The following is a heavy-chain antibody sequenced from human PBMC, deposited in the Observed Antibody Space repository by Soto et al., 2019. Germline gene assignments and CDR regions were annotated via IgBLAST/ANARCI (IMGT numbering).Heavy chain of an antibody. V-gene: IGHV4-30-2*01. CDR1: GGSISSGGYS. CDR2: INHSGST. J-gene: IGHJ4*02. D-gene: IGHD3-22*01. Sequence: PSETLSLTCAVSGGSISSGGYSWSWIRQPPGKGLEWIGYINHSGSTNYNPSLKSRVTISVDTSKNQFSLKLSSVTAADTAVYYCARVGPRNYYDSSGYYYYFDYWGQGTLVTVSS. CDR3: ARVGPRNYYDSSGYYYYFDY.